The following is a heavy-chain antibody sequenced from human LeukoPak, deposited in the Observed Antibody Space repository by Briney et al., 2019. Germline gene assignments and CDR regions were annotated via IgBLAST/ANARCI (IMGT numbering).Heavy chain of an antibody. J-gene: IGHJ3*02. V-gene: IGHV4-31*03. CDR3: ASSTVTTAGYAFDI. D-gene: IGHD4-17*01. Sequence: NPSETLSLTCTVSGGSISSGGYYWSWIRQHPGKGLEWIGYIYYSGSTYYNPSLKSRVTISVDTSKNQFSLKLSSVTAADTAVYYCASSTVTTAGYAFDIWGQGTMVTVSS. CDR1: GGSISSGGYY. CDR2: IYYSGST.